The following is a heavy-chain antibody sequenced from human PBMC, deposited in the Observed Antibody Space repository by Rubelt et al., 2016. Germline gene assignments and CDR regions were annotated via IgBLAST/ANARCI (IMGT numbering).Heavy chain of an antibody. Sequence: WVRQAPGTGLEWVANIKQDGSEKNYVDSVKGRFTISRDNAKNSLYLQMDSLRAGDTAVYYCASLYSSSSYYYYYMDVWGKGTTVTVSS. D-gene: IGHD6-6*01. CDR3: ASLYSSSSYYYYYMDV. CDR2: IKQDGSEK. J-gene: IGHJ6*03. V-gene: IGHV3-7*01.